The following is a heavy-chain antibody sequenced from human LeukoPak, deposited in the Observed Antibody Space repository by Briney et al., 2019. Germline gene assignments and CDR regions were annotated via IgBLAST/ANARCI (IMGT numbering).Heavy chain of an antibody. J-gene: IGHJ3*02. V-gene: IGHV4-59*08. D-gene: IGHD3-22*01. CDR1: GGSISSYY. CDR2: IYYSGST. CDR3: ARLTYYYDSSGYPPAFDI. Sequence: PSETLSLTCTVSGGSISSYYWSWIRQPSGKGLEWIGYIYYSGSTNYNPSLKRRVTISVDTSKNQFSLKLSSVTAADTAVYYCARLTYYYDSSGYPPAFDIWGQGTMVTVSS.